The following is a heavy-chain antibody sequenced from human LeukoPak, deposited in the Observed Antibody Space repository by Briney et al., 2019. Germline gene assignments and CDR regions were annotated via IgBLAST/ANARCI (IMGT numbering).Heavy chain of an antibody. J-gene: IGHJ4*02. CDR3: ARDGVAAAATAPFDY. Sequence: GGSLRLSCAASGFTFSSYSMNWVRQAPGKGLEWVSSISSSSSYIYYADSVKGRFTLSRDNAKNSLYLQMNSLRAEDTAVYYCARDGVAAAATAPFDYWGQGTLVTVSS. D-gene: IGHD6-13*01. CDR2: ISSSSSYI. V-gene: IGHV3-21*01. CDR1: GFTFSSYS.